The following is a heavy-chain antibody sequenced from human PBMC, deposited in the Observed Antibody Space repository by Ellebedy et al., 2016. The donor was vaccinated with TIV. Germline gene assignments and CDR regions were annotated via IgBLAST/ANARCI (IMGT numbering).Heavy chain of an antibody. CDR3: ARYDFWSGYYDY. CDR1: GYTFTSYA. Sequence: ASVKVSCKASGYTFTSYAMHWVRQAPGQRLEWMGWISTYNGNTNYAQKLRGRVTMTTDTSTSTAYMGLRSLRSDDTAVYYCARYDFWSGYYDYWGQGTLVTVSS. D-gene: IGHD3-3*01. V-gene: IGHV1-18*01. CDR2: ISTYNGNT. J-gene: IGHJ4*02.